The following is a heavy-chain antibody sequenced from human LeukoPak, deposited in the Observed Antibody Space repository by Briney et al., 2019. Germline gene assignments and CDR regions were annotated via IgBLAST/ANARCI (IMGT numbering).Heavy chain of an antibody. CDR1: GGTFSSYA. D-gene: IGHD6-13*01. CDR2: IIPIFGTA. Sequence: EASVKVSCKASGGTFSSYAISWVRQAPGQGLEWMGGIIPIFGTANYAQKFQGRVTITADESTSTAYMELSSLRSEDTAVYYCARAVYSSSLNWFDPWGQGTLVTVSS. V-gene: IGHV1-69*13. CDR3: ARAVYSSSLNWFDP. J-gene: IGHJ5*02.